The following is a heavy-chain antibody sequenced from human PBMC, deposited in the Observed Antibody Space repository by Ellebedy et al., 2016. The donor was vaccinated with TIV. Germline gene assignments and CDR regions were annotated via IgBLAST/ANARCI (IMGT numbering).Heavy chain of an antibody. CDR1: GFTFSIYA. CDR2: ITRDAGYT. D-gene: IGHD1/OR15-1a*01. Sequence: GESLKISCAASGFTFSIYAMSWVRQAPGKGLEWVSLITRDAGYTYYADSVKGRFTISRDNSRYSLYLHMSSLRTEDTAFYYCATEQRKYFDYWGQGTVVTVSS. J-gene: IGHJ4*02. CDR3: ATEQRKYFDY. V-gene: IGHV3-43*02.